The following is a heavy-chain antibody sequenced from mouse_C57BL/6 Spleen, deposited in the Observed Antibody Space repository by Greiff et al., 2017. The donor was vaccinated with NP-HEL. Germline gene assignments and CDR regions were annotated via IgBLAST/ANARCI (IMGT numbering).Heavy chain of an antibody. CDR2: IYPGSGST. D-gene: IGHD2-3*01. CDR1: GYTFTSYW. CDR3: ARSYDPTDYFDD. Sequence: QVQLQQPGAELVKPGASVKMSCKASGYTFTSYWITWVKQRPGQGLEWIGDIYPGSGSTNYNEKFKSKATLTVDTSSSTAYMQLSSLTSEDSAVYYCARSYDPTDYFDDWGQGTTLTVSS. V-gene: IGHV1-55*01. J-gene: IGHJ2*01.